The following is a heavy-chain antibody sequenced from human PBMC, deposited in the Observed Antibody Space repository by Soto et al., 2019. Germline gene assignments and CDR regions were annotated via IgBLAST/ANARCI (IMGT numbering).Heavy chain of an antibody. D-gene: IGHD6-19*01. CDR1: GGSISSYY. Sequence: PSETLSLTCTVSGGSISSYYWSWIGQPPGKGLEWIGYIYYSGSTNYNPSLKSRVTISVDTSKNQFSLKLSSVTAADTAVYYCARQRRRSGCPRDFDYWGQGTLVTVSS. J-gene: IGHJ4*02. CDR2: IYYSGST. V-gene: IGHV4-59*01. CDR3: ARQRRRSGCPRDFDY.